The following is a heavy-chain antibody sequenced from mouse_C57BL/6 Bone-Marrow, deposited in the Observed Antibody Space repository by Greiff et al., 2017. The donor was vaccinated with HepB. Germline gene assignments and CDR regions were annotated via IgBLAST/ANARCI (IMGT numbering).Heavy chain of an antibody. Sequence: VQLKQSGPELVKPGASVKISCKASGYAFSSSWMNWVKQRPGKGLEWIGRIYPGDGDTNYNGKFKGKATLTADKSSSTAYMQLSSLTSEDSAVYFCARITTVVGDYWGQGTTLTVSS. CDR3: ARITTVVGDY. CDR2: IYPGDGDT. V-gene: IGHV1-82*01. D-gene: IGHD1-1*01. J-gene: IGHJ2*01. CDR1: GYAFSSSW.